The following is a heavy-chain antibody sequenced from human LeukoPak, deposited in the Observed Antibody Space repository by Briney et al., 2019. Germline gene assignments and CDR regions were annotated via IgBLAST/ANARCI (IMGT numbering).Heavy chain of an antibody. D-gene: IGHD1-26*01. CDR3: ARLPNSGNYCDASDI. Sequence: SETLSLTCTVSGDSISSYYWSWIRQPPGKGPEWIAYIHYRGSTNYNPSLKSRVTISVDTSKSQFSLKLSSVTAADTAVYYCARLPNSGNYCDASDIWGRGTMVTVSS. J-gene: IGHJ3*02. CDR2: IHYRGST. V-gene: IGHV4-59*08. CDR1: GDSISSYY.